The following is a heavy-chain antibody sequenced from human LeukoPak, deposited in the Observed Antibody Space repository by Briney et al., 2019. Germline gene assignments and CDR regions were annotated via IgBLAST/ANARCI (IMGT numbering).Heavy chain of an antibody. CDR3: ARGLSLVTTYPWCFQH. CDR1: GGTFSSYA. Sequence: GSSVKVSCKASGGTFSSYAISWVRQAPGQGLEWMGWISAYNGNTNYAQKLQGRVTMTTDTSTSTAYMELRSLRSDDTAVYYCARGLSLVTTYPWCFQHWGQGTLVTVSS. J-gene: IGHJ1*01. D-gene: IGHD4-17*01. V-gene: IGHV1-18*01. CDR2: ISAYNGNT.